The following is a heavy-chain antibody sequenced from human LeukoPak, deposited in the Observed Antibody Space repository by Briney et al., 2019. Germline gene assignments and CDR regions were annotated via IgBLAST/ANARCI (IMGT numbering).Heavy chain of an antibody. V-gene: IGHV3-30*18. CDR3: AKVIGYSYAWDAFDI. CDR1: GFTFSSYG. J-gene: IGHJ3*02. D-gene: IGHD5-18*01. CDR2: ISYDGSNK. Sequence: QPGGSLRLSCAASGFTFSSYGMHWVRQAPGKGLEWVAVISYDGSNKYYADSVKGRFTISRDNSKNTLYLQMNSLRAEDTAVYYCAKVIGYSYAWDAFDIWGQGTMVTVSS.